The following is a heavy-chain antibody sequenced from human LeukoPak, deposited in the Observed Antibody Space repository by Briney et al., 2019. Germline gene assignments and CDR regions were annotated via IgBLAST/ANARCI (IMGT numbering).Heavy chain of an antibody. CDR3: ARKDYYYHDMDV. J-gene: IGHJ6*02. Sequence: GSLRLSCAASGLTFRDYAMNWVRQAPGKGLEWVSTISGSGGSTYYADSVKGRFTISRDNSKNTLYLQMNSLRAEDTAVYYCARKDYYYHDMDVWGQGTTVTVSS. V-gene: IGHV3-23*01. CDR1: GLTFRDYA. CDR2: ISGSGGST.